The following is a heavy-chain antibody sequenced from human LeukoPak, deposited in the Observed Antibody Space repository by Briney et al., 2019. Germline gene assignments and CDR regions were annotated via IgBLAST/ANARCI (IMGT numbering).Heavy chain of an antibody. Sequence: PSETLSLTCTVSGGSISSYYWSWLRQPPGKGLEWIGYIYYSGSTNYNPSLKSRVTISVDTSKNQFSLKLSSVTAADTAVYYCARTASGGYYYDYWGQGTLVTVSS. J-gene: IGHJ4*02. CDR1: GGSISSYY. V-gene: IGHV4-59*08. CDR3: ARTASGGYYYDY. D-gene: IGHD2-8*02. CDR2: IYYSGST.